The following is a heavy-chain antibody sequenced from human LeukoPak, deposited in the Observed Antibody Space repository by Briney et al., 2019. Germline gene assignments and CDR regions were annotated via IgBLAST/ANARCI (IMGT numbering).Heavy chain of an antibody. CDR2: ISGSGGSA. CDR3: AGELRGYYGSGSSLWY. CDR1: GFTFSSYG. D-gene: IGHD3-10*01. V-gene: IGHV3-23*01. J-gene: IGHJ4*02. Sequence: GGSLRLSCAASGFTFSSYGMHWVRQAPGKGLEWVSAISGSGGSAYYADSVKGRFTISRDNSKNTLYLQMNSLRAEDTAVYYCAGELRGYYGSGSSLWYWGQGTLVTVSS.